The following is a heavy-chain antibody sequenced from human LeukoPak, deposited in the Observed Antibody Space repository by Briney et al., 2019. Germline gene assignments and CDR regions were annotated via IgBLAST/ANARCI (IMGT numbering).Heavy chain of an antibody. CDR3: ATRYYYDSSGNLDY. V-gene: IGHV1-69*13. CDR1: GGTFISYA. D-gene: IGHD3-22*01. Sequence: SVKVSCKASGGTFISYAISWVRQAPGQGLEWMGGIIPIFGTANYAQKFQGRVTITADESTSTAYMELSSLRSEDTAVYYCATRYYYDSSGNLDYWGQGTLVTVSS. CDR2: IIPIFGTA. J-gene: IGHJ4*02.